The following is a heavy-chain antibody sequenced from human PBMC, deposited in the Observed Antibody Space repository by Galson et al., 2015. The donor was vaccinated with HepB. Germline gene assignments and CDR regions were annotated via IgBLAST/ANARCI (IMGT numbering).Heavy chain of an antibody. V-gene: IGHV1-2*02. Sequence: SLKVSCKAFGYTLSDCNIHWVRQAPGQGLGWMGWINSYSGRTNYEQKFQDRVTMTRDTPIGTAYMELDRLRSDDTAVYYCARDLTYYYFDYWGQGTLVTVSS. CDR3: ARDLTYYYFDY. J-gene: IGHJ4*02. CDR1: GYTLSDCN. CDR2: INSYSGRT. D-gene: IGHD1-26*01.